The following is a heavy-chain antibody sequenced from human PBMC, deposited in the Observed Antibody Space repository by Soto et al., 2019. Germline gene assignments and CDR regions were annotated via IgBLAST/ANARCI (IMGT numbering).Heavy chain of an antibody. CDR2: ISPYTGNT. D-gene: IGHD3-16*01. J-gene: IGHJ6*02. V-gene: IGHV1-18*01. CDR3: VMVDNYVTPTPQDV. CDR1: GYIFVNYG. Sequence: QVQRVQTGDEVKKPGASVKISCKASGYIFVNYGIAWVRQAPGQGLEWMGWISPYTGNTHSATKVQGRLTMTTDTSTRTAYMDLGSLTSDDTAVYYCVMVDNYVTPTPQDVWGQGTTVTVSS.